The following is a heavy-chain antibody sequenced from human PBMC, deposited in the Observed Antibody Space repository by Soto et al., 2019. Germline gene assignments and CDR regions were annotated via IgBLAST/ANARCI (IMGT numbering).Heavy chain of an antibody. Sequence: QVQLQESGPGLVKPSQTLSLTCTVSGGSISSGGYYWSWIRQHPGKGLEWIGYIYYSGSTYYNPSLKSRVTISVDTSKNQFSLKLSSVTAADTAVYYCARGGRAFTIFGVADEENWFDPWGQGTLVTVSS. J-gene: IGHJ5*02. V-gene: IGHV4-31*03. D-gene: IGHD3-3*01. CDR2: IYYSGST. CDR3: ARGGRAFTIFGVADEENWFDP. CDR1: GGSISSGGYY.